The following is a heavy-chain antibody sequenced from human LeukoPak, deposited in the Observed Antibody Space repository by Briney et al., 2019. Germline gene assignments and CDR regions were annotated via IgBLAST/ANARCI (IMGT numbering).Heavy chain of an antibody. CDR1: GFTFDDYG. J-gene: IGHJ4*02. D-gene: IGHD6-19*01. CDR3: ARDISSGWYFDY. Sequence: GGSLRLSCAVSGFTFDDYGMSWVRQAPGKGLEWVSGINWNGGSTGYVDSVKGRFTISRDNAKNSLHLQMNSLRAEDTALYYCARDISSGWYFDYWGQGTLATVSS. V-gene: IGHV3-20*04. CDR2: INWNGGST.